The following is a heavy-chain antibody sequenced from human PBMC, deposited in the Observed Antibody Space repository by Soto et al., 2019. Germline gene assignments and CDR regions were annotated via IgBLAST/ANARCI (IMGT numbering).Heavy chain of an antibody. CDR3: ARDSSSYDSSGYRYYYGMDV. CDR1: GYTFTSYY. D-gene: IGHD3-22*01. V-gene: IGHV1-46*01. CDR2: INPSGGST. J-gene: IGHJ6*02. Sequence: ASVKVSCKASGYTFTSYYMHWVRQAPGQGLEWMGIINPSGGSTSYAQKFQGRVTMTRDTSTSTVYMELSSLRSEDTAVYYCARDSSSYDSSGYRYYYGMDVWGQGTTVTVSS.